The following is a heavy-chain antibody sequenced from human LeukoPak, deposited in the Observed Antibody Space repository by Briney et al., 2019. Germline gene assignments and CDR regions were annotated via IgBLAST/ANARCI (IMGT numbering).Heavy chain of an antibody. Sequence: SETLSLTCDVSGYSITNGYYWGWIRQPPGKGLQWIGSIHHSGATSYNPSLKTRVTTSVDTSKNQFSLRLSSVTAADAAVYFCAVSFGGYDAGFYWGQGTLVTVSS. D-gene: IGHD3-3*01. CDR2: IHHSGAT. CDR1: GYSITNGYY. J-gene: IGHJ4*02. CDR3: AVSFGGYDAGFY. V-gene: IGHV4-38-2*01.